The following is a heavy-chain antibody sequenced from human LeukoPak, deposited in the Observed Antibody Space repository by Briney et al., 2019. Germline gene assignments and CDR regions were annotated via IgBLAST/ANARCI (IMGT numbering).Heavy chain of an antibody. CDR3: ARERLYCSSTSCYSGGFDY. CDR1: GFTFSNYA. V-gene: IGHV3-30*04. Sequence: GGCLRLSCAASGFTFSNYAMHWVRQAPGKGLEWVAVISYDGSNKYYADSVKGRFTISRDNSKNTLYLQMNSLRAEDTAVYYCARERLYCSSTSCYSGGFDYWGQGTLVTVSS. CDR2: ISYDGSNK. J-gene: IGHJ4*02. D-gene: IGHD2-2*01.